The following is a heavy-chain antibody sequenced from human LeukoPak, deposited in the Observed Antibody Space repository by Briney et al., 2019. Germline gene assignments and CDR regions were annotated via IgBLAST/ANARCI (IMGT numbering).Heavy chain of an antibody. CDR2: IIPIFGTA. CDR1: GGTFSSYA. CDR3: ARLPEYYYDSSGSH. D-gene: IGHD3-22*01. V-gene: IGHV1-69*13. J-gene: IGHJ4*02. Sequence: SVKVSCKASGGTFSSYAISWVRQAPGQGLEWMGGIIPIFGTANYAQKFQGRVTITADESTSTAYMELSSLKSEDTAVYYCARLPEYYYDSSGSHWGQGTLVTVSS.